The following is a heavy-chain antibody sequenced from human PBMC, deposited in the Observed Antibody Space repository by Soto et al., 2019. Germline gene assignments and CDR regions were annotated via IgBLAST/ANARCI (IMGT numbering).Heavy chain of an antibody. CDR3: ARERYYDSSGSFDY. D-gene: IGHD3-22*01. CDR1: GFTFSSYA. V-gene: IGHV3-30-3*01. CDR2: ISYDGSNK. Sequence: VGSLRLSCAXSGFTFSSYAMHWVRQAPGKGLEWVAVISYDGSNKYYADSVKGRFTISRDNSKNTLYLQMNSLRAEDTAVYYCARERYYDSSGSFDYWGQGTLVTVSS. J-gene: IGHJ4*02.